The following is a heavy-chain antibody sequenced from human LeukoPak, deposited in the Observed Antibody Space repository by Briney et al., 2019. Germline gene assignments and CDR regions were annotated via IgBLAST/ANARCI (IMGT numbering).Heavy chain of an antibody. Sequence: GGSLRLSCAASGFTVSSNYMSWVRQAPGKGLEWVSLIYTEGSTDYADSVKGRFTISRDNSKNTLYLQMNSLRAEDTAVYYCARDLRGLADHWGQGTLVTVSA. V-gene: IGHV3-66*01. J-gene: IGHJ4*02. D-gene: IGHD6-19*01. CDR1: GFTVSSNY. CDR2: IYTEGST. CDR3: ARDLRGLADH.